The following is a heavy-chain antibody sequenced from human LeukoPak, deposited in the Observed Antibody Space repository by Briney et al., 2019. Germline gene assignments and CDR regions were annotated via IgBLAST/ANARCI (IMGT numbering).Heavy chain of an antibody. J-gene: IGHJ4*02. D-gene: IGHD2-2*01. V-gene: IGHV3-30*18. CDR2: ISYDGSNK. CDR3: VKEGYCSSTSCYGLDY. CDR1: GFTFSSYG. Sequence: GRSLRLSCAASGFTFSSYGMHWVRQAPGKGLEWVAVISYDGSNKYYADSVKGRFTISRDNSKNTLYLQMNSLRAEDTAVYYCVKEGYCSSTSCYGLDYWGQGTLVTVSS.